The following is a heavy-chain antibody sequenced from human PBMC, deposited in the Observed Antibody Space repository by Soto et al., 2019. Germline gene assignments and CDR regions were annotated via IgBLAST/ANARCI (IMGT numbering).Heavy chain of an antibody. D-gene: IGHD6-13*01. CDR1: GGSISNGGYY. CDR3: ARDTNSQQPNNRWGGGYTDV. J-gene: IGHJ6*03. Sequence: LSLTCVVSGGSISNGGYYWSWIRQHPGKGLEWIGAIYFSGSTYYNPSLKSRVTISVATPKNQFSLKLSSVTAADTAVYYCARDTNSQQPNNRWGGGYTDVWGKGTTVNVSS. CDR2: IYFSGST. V-gene: IGHV4-31*11.